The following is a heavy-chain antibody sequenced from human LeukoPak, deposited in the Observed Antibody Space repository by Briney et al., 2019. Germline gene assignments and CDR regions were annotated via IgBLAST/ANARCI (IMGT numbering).Heavy chain of an antibody. D-gene: IGHD6-19*01. CDR1: GFTFSSYA. Sequence: GGSLRLSCAASGFTFSSYAMNWVRQAPGKGLEWVSAISGGGGSTYYTDSVKGRFAISRDNSKNTLYLEMDSLRAEDTAVYFCANVAAVAGTGYFDCWGQGTLVTVSS. V-gene: IGHV3-23*01. CDR2: ISGGGGST. J-gene: IGHJ4*02. CDR3: ANVAAVAGTGYFDC.